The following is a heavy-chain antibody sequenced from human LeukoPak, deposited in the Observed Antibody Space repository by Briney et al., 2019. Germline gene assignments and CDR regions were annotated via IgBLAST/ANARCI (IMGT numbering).Heavy chain of an antibody. Sequence: SETLSLTCTVSGVSISSGDYSWSWIRQPPGKVLEWIGYVYHSGSTYYSPPLRNRVTLSVDTSKNEFYLKLSSVTAADTAVYYCARAHGSPSVRLFDSWGQGTLVTVSS. D-gene: IGHD3-10*01. CDR1: GVSISSGDYS. V-gene: IGHV4-30-4*01. CDR2: VYHSGST. CDR3: ARAHGSPSVRLFDS. J-gene: IGHJ4*02.